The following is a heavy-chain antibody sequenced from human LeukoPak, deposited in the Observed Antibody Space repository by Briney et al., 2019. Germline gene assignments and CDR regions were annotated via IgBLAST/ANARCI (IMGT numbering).Heavy chain of an antibody. CDR1: GFTFSYYH. J-gene: IGHJ4*02. CDR2: ISGSSIYT. CDR3: ARIGAGSSRDY. D-gene: IGHD6-13*01. V-gene: IGHV3-11*06. Sequence: GGSLRLSCAASGFTFSYYHMTWIRQAPGKGLEWVSYISGSSIYTRYADSVKGRFTISRDNAKNSLYLQINSLRAEDTAVYYCARIGAGSSRDYWGQGTLVTVSS.